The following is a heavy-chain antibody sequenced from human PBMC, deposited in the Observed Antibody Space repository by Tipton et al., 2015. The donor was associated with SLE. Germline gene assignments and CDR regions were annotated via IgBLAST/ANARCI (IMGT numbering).Heavy chain of an antibody. D-gene: IGHD2-21*02. V-gene: IGHV4-31*03. CDR3: AGRGDLVVVTAYLDY. Sequence: TLSLTCSVSGDSIDSGGYYWSWVRQRPGKGLEWIGSSYYTGITDYSPSLQSRVTISVDTSKNQFSLKLSSVTAADTAVYYCAGRGDLVVVTAYLDYWGQGTLVTVSS. CDR1: GDSIDSGGYY. J-gene: IGHJ4*02. CDR2: SYYTGIT.